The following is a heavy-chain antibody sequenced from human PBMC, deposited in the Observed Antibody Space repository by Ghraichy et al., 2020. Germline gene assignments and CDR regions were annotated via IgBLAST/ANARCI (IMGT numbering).Heavy chain of an antibody. D-gene: IGHD3-10*01. CDR3: VGEQYYYGSGSYYKFDY. J-gene: IGHJ4*02. V-gene: IGHV4-59*01. CDR2: IYYSGST. Sequence: SETLSLTCTVSGGSISSYYWSWIRQPPGKGLEWIVYIYYSGSTNYNPSLKSRVTISVDTSKNQFSLKLSSVTAADTAVYYCVGEQYYYGSGSYYKFDYWGQGTLVTVSS. CDR1: GGSISSYY.